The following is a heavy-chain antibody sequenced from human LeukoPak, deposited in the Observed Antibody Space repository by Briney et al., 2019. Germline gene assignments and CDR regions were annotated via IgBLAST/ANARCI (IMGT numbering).Heavy chain of an antibody. V-gene: IGHV1-46*01. Sequence: ASVKVSCKASGYTFTSYYKHWVRQAPGQGLEWMGIINPSGGSTSYAQKFQGRVTMTRDMSTSTVYMELSNLRSEDTAVYYCARERDIVVVPAAPTPLLYWGQGTLVTVSS. J-gene: IGHJ4*02. CDR2: INPSGGST. CDR3: ARERDIVVVPAAPTPLLY. D-gene: IGHD2-2*01. CDR1: GYTFTSYY.